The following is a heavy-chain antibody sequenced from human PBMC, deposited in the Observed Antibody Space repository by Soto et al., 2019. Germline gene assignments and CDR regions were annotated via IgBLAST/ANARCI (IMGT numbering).Heavy chain of an antibody. Sequence: QVQLVQSGAEVKKPGSSVKVSCKASGGTFSSYAISWVRQAPGQGLEWMGGIIPIFGTANYAQKFQGRVTISADXSXSPXYMELSSLGSEDTAVYYCASGDYDFWSGPGGGMDVWGQGTTVTVSS. CDR2: IIPIFGTA. CDR3: ASGDYDFWSGPGGGMDV. V-gene: IGHV1-69*12. CDR1: GGTFSSYA. D-gene: IGHD3-3*01. J-gene: IGHJ6*02.